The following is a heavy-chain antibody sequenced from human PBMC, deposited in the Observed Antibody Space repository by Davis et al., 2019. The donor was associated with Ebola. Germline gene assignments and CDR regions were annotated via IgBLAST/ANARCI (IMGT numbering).Heavy chain of an antibody. V-gene: IGHV3-48*01. J-gene: IGHJ6*03. CDR3: AREQKLLKHYYYYMDV. Sequence: ESLKISCAASGFTFSSYSMNWVRQAPGRGLEWVSYVSSSTIYYADSVKDRFTISRDNSKNTLYLQMNSLRAEDTAVYYCAREQKLLKHYYYYMDVWGKGTTVTVSS. CDR2: VSSSTI. CDR1: GFTFSSYS. D-gene: IGHD4-23*01.